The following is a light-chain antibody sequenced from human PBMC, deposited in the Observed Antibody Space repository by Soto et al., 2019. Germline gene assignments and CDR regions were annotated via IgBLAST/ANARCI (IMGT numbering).Light chain of an antibody. J-gene: IGLJ2*01. CDR2: DVS. Sequence: QSALTQPASVSGSPGQSITISCTGTSSDVGGYNYVSWYQQHPGKALKLMIYDVSNRPSGVSNRFSGSKSGNTASLTISGLQAEDEADYYCSSYTSSSTYVVFGGGTKLTV. V-gene: IGLV2-14*01. CDR3: SSYTSSSTYVV. CDR1: SSDVGGYNY.